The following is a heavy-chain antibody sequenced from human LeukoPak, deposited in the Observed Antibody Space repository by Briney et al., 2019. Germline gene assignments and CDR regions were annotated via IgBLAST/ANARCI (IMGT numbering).Heavy chain of an antibody. D-gene: IGHD2-15*01. V-gene: IGHV4-59*01. J-gene: IGHJ4*02. CDR2: VHYSGTA. CDR1: DGSITNYD. Sequence: SETLSLTCTVSDGSITNYDWSWVRQPPGKGLEFIGHVHYSGTANYNPSLRSRVTISIDTSKKHFFLKLKSVTAADTAVYYCASGYCSGGSCYPGEIDYWGQGTLVTVSS. CDR3: ASGYCSGGSCYPGEIDY.